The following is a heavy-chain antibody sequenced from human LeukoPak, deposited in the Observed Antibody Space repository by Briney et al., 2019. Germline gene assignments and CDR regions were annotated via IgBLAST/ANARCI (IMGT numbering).Heavy chain of an antibody. J-gene: IGHJ4*02. D-gene: IGHD3-16*01. CDR3: ARSAVQGGVWV. CDR1: GFNFVNYW. V-gene: IGHV5-51*01. Sequence: GESLKISCTGSGFNFVNYWIGWVRQMPGKGLEWMGIIYPGDSDTRYSPSFQGQVTISADKSNSTAYLQWSSLKASDTAMYYCARSAVQGGVWVWGQGTLVTVSS. CDR2: IYPGDSDT.